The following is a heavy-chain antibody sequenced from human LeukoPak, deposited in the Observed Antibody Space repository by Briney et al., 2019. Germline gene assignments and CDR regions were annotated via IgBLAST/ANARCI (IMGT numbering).Heavy chain of an antibody. J-gene: IGHJ4*02. CDR2: TYYRSKWYN. CDR3: ARGHYAIGFDY. V-gene: IGHV6-1*01. Sequence: SQTPSLTCAISGDSVSGNGPTWNWIRQSPSRGLEWLGRTYYRSKWYNDYAVSVKSRITINPDTSKNQFSLHLNSVTPEDTAVYYCARGHYAIGFDYWGQGTLVTVSS. D-gene: IGHD2-21*01. CDR1: GDSVSGNGPT.